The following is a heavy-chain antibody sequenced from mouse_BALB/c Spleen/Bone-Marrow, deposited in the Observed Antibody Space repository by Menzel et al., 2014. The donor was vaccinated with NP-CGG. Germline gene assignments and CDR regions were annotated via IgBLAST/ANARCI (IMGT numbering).Heavy chain of an antibody. V-gene: IGHV3-1*02. J-gene: IGHJ2*01. CDR3: TRETAIVADFDY. CDR1: AYSITSGYG. CDR2: IHYSGNT. Sequence: EVHLVESGPDLVKPSQPVSLTCTVTAYSITSGYGWHWIRQFPGNRLEWMGYIHYSGNTDYNPSLKSRISITRDTSKNQFFLQLNSLTTEDTATYYCTRETAIVADFDYWGQGTTLTVSS. D-gene: IGHD1-1*01.